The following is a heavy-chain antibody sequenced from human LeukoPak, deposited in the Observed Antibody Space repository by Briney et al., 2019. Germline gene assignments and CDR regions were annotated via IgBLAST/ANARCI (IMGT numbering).Heavy chain of an antibody. D-gene: IGHD2-2*01. J-gene: IGHJ3*02. CDR1: GFTVSSNY. CDR2: IYSGGST. CDR3: AREGGYCSSTSCYPDAFDI. Sequence: GGSLRLSCAASGFTVSSNYMSWVRQAPGKGLEWVSVIYSGGSTYYADSVKGRFTISRDNSRNTLYLQMNSLRAEDTAVYYCAREGGYCSSTSCYPDAFDIWGQGTMVTVSS. V-gene: IGHV3-53*01.